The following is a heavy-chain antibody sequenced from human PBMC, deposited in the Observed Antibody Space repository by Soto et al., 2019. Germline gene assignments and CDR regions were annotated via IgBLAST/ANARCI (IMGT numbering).Heavy chain of an antibody. V-gene: IGHV3-9*01. CDR1: GFTFDDYA. Sequence: PGGYLRLSCTASGFTFDDYAMHWVRQAPGKGLEWVSGISWNSGSIGYADSVKGRFTISRDNAKNSLYLQMNSLRAEDTALYYCAKGWDIVLVPAPYGMDVWGQGTTVTVSS. CDR2: ISWNSGSI. J-gene: IGHJ6*02. CDR3: AKGWDIVLVPAPYGMDV. D-gene: IGHD2-2*01.